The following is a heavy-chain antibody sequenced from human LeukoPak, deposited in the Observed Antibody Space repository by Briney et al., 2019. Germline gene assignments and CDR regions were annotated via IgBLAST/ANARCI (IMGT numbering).Heavy chain of an antibody. D-gene: IGHD6-19*01. CDR2: ISVYNGNT. Sequence: ASVKVSCKASGYTFTSYGISWVRQAPGQGLEWMAWISVYNGNTNYAQKLQGRVTMTTDTSTSTAYMELRSLRSDDTAVYYCARENEGSGWYRTIDYWGQGTLVTVSS. CDR3: ARENEGSGWYRTIDY. V-gene: IGHV1-18*01. CDR1: GYTFTSYG. J-gene: IGHJ4*02.